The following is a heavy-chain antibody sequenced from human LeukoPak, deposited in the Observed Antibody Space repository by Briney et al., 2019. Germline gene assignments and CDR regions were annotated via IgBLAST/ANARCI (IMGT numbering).Heavy chain of an antibody. Sequence: GGSLRLSCAASGFAFTNYAMNWVRLAPGKGLEWVSSINDSGGSTYYADSAKGRFTISRDNSKNTLYLQMDSLRAEDTAVYYCARDYADYVGFFFFDHWGQGTLVTVSS. CDR3: ARDYADYVGFFFFDH. V-gene: IGHV3-23*01. CDR1: GFAFTNYA. CDR2: INDSGGST. D-gene: IGHD4-17*01. J-gene: IGHJ4*02.